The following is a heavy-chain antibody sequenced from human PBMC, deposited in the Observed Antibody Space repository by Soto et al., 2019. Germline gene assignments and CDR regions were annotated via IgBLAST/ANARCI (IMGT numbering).Heavy chain of an antibody. V-gene: IGHV4-39*01. CDR1: GGSISSSSYY. D-gene: IGHD1-7*01. J-gene: IGHJ5*02. CDR2: IYYSGST. CDR3: ARQEVITGTPLGLLGLGP. Sequence: PSETLSLTCTVSGGSISSSSYYWGWIRQPPGKGLEWIGSIYYSGSTYYNPSLKSRVTISVDTSKNQFSLKLSSVTAADTAVYYCARQEVITGTPLGLLGLGPWGQGTLVTVSS.